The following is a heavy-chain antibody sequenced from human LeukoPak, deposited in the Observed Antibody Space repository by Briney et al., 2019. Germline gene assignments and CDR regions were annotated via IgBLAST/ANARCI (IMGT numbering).Heavy chain of an antibody. V-gene: IGHV4-59*01. D-gene: IGHD3-3*01. Sequence: PSETLSLTCTVSGRSISSYYWSWIRQPPGKGLDWIGYIYYSGSTNYNPSLKSRVTISVDTSKNQFSLKLCSVTAADTAVYYCARVPIFGVVNRWLDPWGQGTLVTFSS. CDR3: ARVPIFGVVNRWLDP. CDR2: IYYSGST. CDR1: GRSISSYY. J-gene: IGHJ5*02.